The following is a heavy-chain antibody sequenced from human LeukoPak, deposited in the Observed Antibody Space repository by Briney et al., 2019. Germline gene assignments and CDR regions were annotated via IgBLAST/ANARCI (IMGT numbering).Heavy chain of an antibody. Sequence: PGGSLRLSCAVSGFPFTRYGMHWVRQAPGKGLEWVALTSYDGSTKYYADSVKGRFFISKDNSRNTVYLQMSSLKVEDTAMYYCAKPSGEYFEYWGQGTLVTVSS. CDR1: GFPFTRYG. J-gene: IGHJ4*02. CDR2: TSYDGSTK. V-gene: IGHV3-30*18. CDR3: AKPSGEYFEY.